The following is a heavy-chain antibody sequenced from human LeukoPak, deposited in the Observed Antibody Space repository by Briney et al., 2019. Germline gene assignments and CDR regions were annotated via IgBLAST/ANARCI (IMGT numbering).Heavy chain of an antibody. D-gene: IGHD3-16*02. CDR2: IYYSGST. V-gene: IGHV4-59*01. J-gene: IGHJ4*02. CDR1: GGSISSYY. Sequence: SETLSLTCAVSGGSISSYYWSWIRQPPGKGLEWVAYIYYSGSTHHNPSLKSRVTISVDTSKNQFSLKLSSVTAADTAVYYCARYVWGSYPTFEDYWGQGTLVTVSS. CDR3: ARYVWGSYPTFEDY.